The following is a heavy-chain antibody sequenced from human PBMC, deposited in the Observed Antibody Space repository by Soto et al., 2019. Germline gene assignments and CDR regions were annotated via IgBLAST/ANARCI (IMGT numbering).Heavy chain of an antibody. J-gene: IGHJ4*02. V-gene: IGHV4-4*02. CDR3: ARGGYSNYYLRKFYFDS. D-gene: IGHD4-4*01. CDR1: GVSINSSQW. Sequence: PSETLSLTCVVSGVSINSSQWWSWVRQPPGKGLEWIGEIFHSGITYYKPSLKSRISISVDTSQSQFSLRLSSVTAADTAVYYCARGGYSNYYLRKFYFDSWGQGALVTVSS. CDR2: IFHSGIT.